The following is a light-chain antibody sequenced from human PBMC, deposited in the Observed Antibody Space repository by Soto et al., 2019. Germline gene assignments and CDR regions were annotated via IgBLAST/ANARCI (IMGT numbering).Light chain of an antibody. V-gene: IGKV1-9*01. CDR2: AAS. J-gene: IGKJ1*01. CDR1: QDISDY. Sequence: DIQLTQSPSFLSASVGDRVTITCRASQDISDYLAWYQQRPGKAPKLLIYAASTLQSGVPSRFSGSGSGTEFTLTISSLQPEDFATYYCQQLNNYPRTFGQGTKVDIK. CDR3: QQLNNYPRT.